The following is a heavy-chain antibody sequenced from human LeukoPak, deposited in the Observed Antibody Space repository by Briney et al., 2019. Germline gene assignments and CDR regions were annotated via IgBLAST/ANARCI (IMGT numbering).Heavy chain of an antibody. CDR2: IKHDGSAT. CDR1: EFSFSGSW. D-gene: IGHD3-10*01. J-gene: IGHJ4*02. V-gene: IGHV3-7*05. Sequence: GRSLRLSCAAAASEFSFSGSWMSWVRQTPGEGLEWVATIKHDGSATFYVDSVRGRFTISRDNAKNSLYLQMNSLRVEDTAVYYRAREYYNYFDYWGQGTQVTVSS. CDR3: AREYYNYFDY.